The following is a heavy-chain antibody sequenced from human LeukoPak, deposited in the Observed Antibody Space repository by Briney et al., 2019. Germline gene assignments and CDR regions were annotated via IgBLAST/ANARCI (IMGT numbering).Heavy chain of an antibody. D-gene: IGHD3-22*01. J-gene: IGHJ4*02. CDR1: GFTFSSYA. Sequence: PGGSLRLSCAASGFTFSSYAMSWVRQAPGKGLEWVSAISGSGGSTYYADSVKGRFTISRDNSKNTLYLQMNSLRAEDMAVYYCAKGDSSGYTYDYWGQGTLVTVSS. CDR2: ISGSGGST. CDR3: AKGDSSGYTYDY. V-gene: IGHV3-23*01.